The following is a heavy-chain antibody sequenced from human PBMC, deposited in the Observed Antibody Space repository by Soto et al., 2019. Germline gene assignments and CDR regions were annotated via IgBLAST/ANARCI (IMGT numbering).Heavy chain of an antibody. J-gene: IGHJ6*02. V-gene: IGHV1-2*04. D-gene: IGHD3-10*01. CDR3: AREPITYYYGSGSYWGGYYYYGMDV. Sequence: ASVKVSCKASGYTFTGYYMHWVRQAPGQGLEWMGWINPNSGGTNYAQKFQGWVTMTRDTSISTAYMELSRLRSDDTAVYYCAREPITYYYGSGSYWGGYYYYGMDVWGQGTTVTVSS. CDR1: GYTFTGYY. CDR2: INPNSGGT.